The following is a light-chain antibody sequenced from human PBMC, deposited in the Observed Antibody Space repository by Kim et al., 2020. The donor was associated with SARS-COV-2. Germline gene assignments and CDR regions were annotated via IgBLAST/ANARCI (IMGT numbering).Light chain of an antibody. V-gene: IGLV3-25*03. CDR1: TLPEKQ. CDR3: QSADGSGTYV. Sequence: VAPGQTTRITCSGDTLPEKQTYWYQQKSGQAPLLVIYKDNERPSGIPGRFSGSSSGTTVTLTISGVQAEDDADYYCQSADGSGTYVFGTGTKVTVL. CDR2: KDN. J-gene: IGLJ1*01.